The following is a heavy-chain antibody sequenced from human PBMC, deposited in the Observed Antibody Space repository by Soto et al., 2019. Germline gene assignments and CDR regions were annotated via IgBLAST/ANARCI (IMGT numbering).Heavy chain of an antibody. V-gene: IGHV3-9*01. D-gene: IGHD6-6*01. J-gene: IGHJ4*02. CDR1: GFTFDDYA. CDR3: AKDIGAARPYYFDY. Sequence: TGGSLRLSCAASGFTFDDYAMHWVRQAPGKGLEWVSGISWNSGSIGYADSVKGRFTISRHNAKNSLYLQMNSLRAEDTALYYCAKDIGAARPYYFDYWGQGNLVTVSS. CDR2: ISWNSGSI.